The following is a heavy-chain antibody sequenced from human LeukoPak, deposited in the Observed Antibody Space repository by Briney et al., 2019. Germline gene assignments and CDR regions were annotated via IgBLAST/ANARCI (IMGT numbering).Heavy chain of an antibody. Sequence: ASVTVSCKASGYTFTAYYMHWVRQAPGQGLEWMGWVNCNSGGTQYAQKFQGRVTMTRDTSITTAYMELSGLRSDDTAMYYCARGYSGNESYWGQGTALTVSS. V-gene: IGHV1-2*02. J-gene: IGHJ4*02. CDR1: GYTFTAYY. CDR3: ARGYSGNESY. CDR2: VNCNSGGT. D-gene: IGHD1-26*01.